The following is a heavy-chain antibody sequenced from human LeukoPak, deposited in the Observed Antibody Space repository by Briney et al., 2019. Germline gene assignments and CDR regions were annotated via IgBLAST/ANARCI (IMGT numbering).Heavy chain of an antibody. V-gene: IGHV4-59*01. CDR2: IYYSGSS. J-gene: IGHJ4*02. D-gene: IGHD5-12*01. Sequence: TSETLSLTCTVSGGSISHYYWSWIRQPPGKGLEWIAYIYYSGSSYYNPSLKSRVTTSVDTSKNQFSLKLSSVTAADTAVYYCARGGYEARSYYFDYWGQGILVTVSS. CDR1: GGSISHYY. CDR3: ARGGYEARSYYFDY.